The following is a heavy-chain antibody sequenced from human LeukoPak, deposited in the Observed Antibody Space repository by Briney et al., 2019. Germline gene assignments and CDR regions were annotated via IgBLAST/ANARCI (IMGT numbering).Heavy chain of an antibody. CDR3: ATNWNLDY. V-gene: IGHV3-23*01. CDR1: GFTFSSYA. J-gene: IGHJ4*02. D-gene: IGHD1-1*01. CDR2: ISNSGDTT. Sequence: GGSLRLSCAASGFTFSSYAMSWVRQALGKGLEWVSVISNSGDTTYYADSVKGRFTISRDNSKNTLALQMNSLRAEDTAVYYCATNWNLDYWGQGALVTVSS.